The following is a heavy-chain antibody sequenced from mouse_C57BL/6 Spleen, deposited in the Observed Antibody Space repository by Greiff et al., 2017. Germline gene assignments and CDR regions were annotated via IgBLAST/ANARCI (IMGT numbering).Heavy chain of an antibody. D-gene: IGHD3-1*01. CDR1: GFNIKDDY. V-gene: IGHV14-4*01. CDR2: IDPENGDT. J-gene: IGHJ3*01. Sequence: VQLQQSGAELVRPGASVKLSCTASGFNIKDDYMHWVKQRPEQGLEWIGWIDPENGDTEYASKFQGKATIPADTASNTAYLQLSSLTSEDTAVYYCTRAGTGFAYWGQGTLVTVSA. CDR3: TRAGTGFAY.